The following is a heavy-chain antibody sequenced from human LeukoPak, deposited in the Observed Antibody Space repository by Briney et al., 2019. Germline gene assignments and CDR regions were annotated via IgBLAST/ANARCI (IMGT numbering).Heavy chain of an antibody. V-gene: IGHV4-4*07. J-gene: IGHJ6*02. CDR1: GASISSYY. CDR2: IYTSGST. D-gene: IGHD2-21*02. CDR3: ARDRCGGDCYSTGDYYYYGMDV. Sequence: SETLSLTCTVSGASISSYYWSWIRQPAGKGLEWIGRIYTSGSTNYNPSLKSRVTMSVDTSKNQFSLKLSSVTAADTAVYYCARDRCGGDCYSTGDYYYYGMDVWGQGTTVTVSS.